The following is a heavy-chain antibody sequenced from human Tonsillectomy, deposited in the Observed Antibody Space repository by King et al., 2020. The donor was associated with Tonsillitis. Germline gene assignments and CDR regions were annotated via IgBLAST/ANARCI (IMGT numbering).Heavy chain of an antibody. J-gene: IGHJ4*02. Sequence: VQLQESGPGLVKPSETLSLTCTVSVGSINSYFWTWIRQPPGKGLEWIGYIDYSEATKSHTGTTNYNPSLMSRVTISVDTSKNQFSLKLKSVTAADTAVYYCATNSSNRYYFDHWGQGTLVSVSS. D-gene: IGHD6-19*01. V-gene: IGHV4-59*01. CDR2: IDYSEATKSHTGTT. CDR1: VGSINSYF. CDR3: ATNSSNRYYFDH.